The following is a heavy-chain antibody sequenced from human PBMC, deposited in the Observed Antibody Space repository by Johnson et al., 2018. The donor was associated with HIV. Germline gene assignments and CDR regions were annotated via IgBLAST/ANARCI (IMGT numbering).Heavy chain of an antibody. CDR3: ARGVLLWFRELSSLNDAFDI. Sequence: MLLVESGGGVVRPGGSLRLSCAAYGFTFDDYGMSWVRQAPGKGLEWVSGINWNGGSTGYADSVKGRFTISRDNAKNSLYLQMNSLRAEETALYYCARGVLLWFRELSSLNDAFDIWGQGTMVTVAS. V-gene: IGHV3-20*04. D-gene: IGHD3-10*01. J-gene: IGHJ3*02. CDR2: INWNGGST. CDR1: GFTFDDYG.